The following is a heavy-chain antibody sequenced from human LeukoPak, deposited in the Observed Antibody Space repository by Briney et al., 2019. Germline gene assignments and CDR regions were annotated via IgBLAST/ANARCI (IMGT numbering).Heavy chain of an antibody. Sequence: GASVKVSCKASGGTFSSYAISWVRQAPGQGLEWMGGIIPIFGTANYAQKFQGRVTITADESTSTAYMELSSLRSEDTAVYYRARAGKVATIDFDYWGQGTLVTVSS. CDR1: GGTFSSYA. CDR3: ARAGKVATIDFDY. CDR2: IIPIFGTA. V-gene: IGHV1-69*13. D-gene: IGHD5-24*01. J-gene: IGHJ4*02.